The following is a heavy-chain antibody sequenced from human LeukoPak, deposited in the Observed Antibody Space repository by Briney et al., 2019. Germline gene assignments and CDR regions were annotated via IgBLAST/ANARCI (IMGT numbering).Heavy chain of an antibody. CDR2: ISPSGGST. D-gene: IGHD3-22*01. CDR3: ARAGGAYYYDSSGSGGGWFDP. Sequence: ASVKVSCKAFGYTFTSNYMHWVRQAPGQGPEWMGVISPSGGSTTYAQKFQGRVTLTRDMSTSTDYLELSSLRSEDTAVYYCARAGGAYYYDSSGSGGGWFDPWGKGTLVTVSS. J-gene: IGHJ5*02. CDR1: GYTFTSNY. V-gene: IGHV1-46*01.